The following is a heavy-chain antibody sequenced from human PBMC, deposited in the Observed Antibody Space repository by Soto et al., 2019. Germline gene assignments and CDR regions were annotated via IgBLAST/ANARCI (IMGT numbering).Heavy chain of an antibody. D-gene: IGHD3-9*01. CDR1: GGSFSGYY. J-gene: IGHJ5*02. CDR3: ARVRYFDWLLVGNRHNWFDP. CDR2: INHSGST. V-gene: IGHV4-34*01. Sequence: SETLSLTCAVYGGSFSGYYWSWIRQPPGKGLEWIGEINHSGSTNYNPSLKSRVTISVDTSKNQFSLKLSSVTAADTAVYYCARVRYFDWLLVGNRHNWFDPWAREPWSPSPQ.